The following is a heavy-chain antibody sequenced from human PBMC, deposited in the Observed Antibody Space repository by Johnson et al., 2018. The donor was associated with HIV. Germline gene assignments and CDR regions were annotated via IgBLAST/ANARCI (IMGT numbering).Heavy chain of an antibody. CDR3: AREYPYDYSTGPDVFDI. J-gene: IGHJ3*02. Sequence: VQLVESGGGVVQPGRSLRLSCAASGFTFSTYAMHWVRQAPGKGLEWVAVISYDGNNTYNADSVKGRFTISRDNPRNTLYLQMNSLRAEDTAVYYCAREYPYDYSTGPDVFDIWGQGTMVTVS. CDR2: ISYDGNNT. CDR1: GFTFSTYA. V-gene: IGHV3-30-3*01. D-gene: IGHD2-8*02.